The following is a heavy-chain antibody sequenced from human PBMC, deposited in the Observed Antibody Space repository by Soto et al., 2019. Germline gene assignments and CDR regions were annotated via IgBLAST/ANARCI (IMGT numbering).Heavy chain of an antibody. CDR3: ARDPGYSYGYN. J-gene: IGHJ4*02. CDR1: GYTFISYA. V-gene: IGHV1-3*01. CDR2: INAGNGNT. Sequence: ASVKVSCKASGYTFISYAMNWVRQAPGQRLEWMGWINAGNGNTKYSQKFQGRVTITRDTSASTGYMELSSLRSEDTAVYYCARDPGYSYGYNWGQGTLVTVPS. D-gene: IGHD5-18*01.